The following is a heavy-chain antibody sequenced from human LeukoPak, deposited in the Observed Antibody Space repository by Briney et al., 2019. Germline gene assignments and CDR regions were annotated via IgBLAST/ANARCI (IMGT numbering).Heavy chain of an antibody. D-gene: IGHD1-26*01. CDR1: GGSISSSSYY. V-gene: IGHV4-61*01. CDR2: IYYSGST. J-gene: IGHJ4*02. Sequence: PSETLSLTCTVSGGSISSSSYYWSWIRQPPGKGLEWIGYIYYSGSTNYNPSLKSRVTISVDTSKNQFSLKLSSVTAADTAVYYCAIGREWELPHFDYWGQGTLVTVSS. CDR3: AIGREWELPHFDY.